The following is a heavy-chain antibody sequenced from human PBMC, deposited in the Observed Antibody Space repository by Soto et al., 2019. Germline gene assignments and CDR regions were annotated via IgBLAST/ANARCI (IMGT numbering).Heavy chain of an antibody. V-gene: IGHV3-9*01. J-gene: IGHJ4*02. CDR3: AKSFGTVTTFPSFDY. CDR2: ISWNSGSI. D-gene: IGHD4-17*01. Sequence: GGSLRLSCAASGFTFDDYAMHWVRQAPGKGLEWVSGISWNSGSIGYADSVKGRFTISRDNAKNSLYLQMNSLRAEDTALYYCAKSFGTVTTFPSFDYWGQGTLVTVSS. CDR1: GFTFDDYA.